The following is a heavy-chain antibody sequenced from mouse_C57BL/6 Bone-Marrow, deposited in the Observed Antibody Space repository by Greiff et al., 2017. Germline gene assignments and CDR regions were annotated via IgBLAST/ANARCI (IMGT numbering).Heavy chain of an antibody. J-gene: IGHJ3*01. CDR2: IAPSDSYT. CDR3: ALVYYYGSSYAWFAY. Sequence: QVQLQQPGAELVMPGASVKLSCKASGYTFTSYWMHWVKQRPGQGLEWIGEIAPSDSYTNYNQKFKGKSTLNVDQSSSTAYMQLSSLTSEDSAVYYCALVYYYGSSYAWFAYWGQGTLVTVSA. D-gene: IGHD1-1*01. CDR1: GYTFTSYW. V-gene: IGHV1-69*01.